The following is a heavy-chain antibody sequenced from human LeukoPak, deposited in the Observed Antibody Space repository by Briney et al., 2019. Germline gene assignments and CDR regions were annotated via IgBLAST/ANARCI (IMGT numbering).Heavy chain of an antibody. CDR1: GGTFSSYA. J-gene: IGHJ4*02. Sequence: GASVKVSCKASGGTFSSYAISWVRQSPGQGLEWMGRIIPILGIANYAQKFQGRVTITADKSTSTAYMELSSLRSEDTAVYYCATRTFYGSGSFNYWGQGTLVTVSS. V-gene: IGHV1-69*04. CDR2: IIPILGIA. D-gene: IGHD3-10*01. CDR3: ATRTFYGSGSFNY.